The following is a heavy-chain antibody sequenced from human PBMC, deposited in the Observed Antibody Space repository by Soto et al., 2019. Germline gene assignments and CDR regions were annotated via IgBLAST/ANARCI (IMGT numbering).Heavy chain of an antibody. J-gene: IGHJ4*02. CDR1: DDSIISYY. V-gene: IGHV4-59*01. CDR3: AASRARGVIIAY. D-gene: IGHD3-10*01. CDR2: IYYSATS. Sequence: SETLSLTCTFSDDSIISYYWSWIRQSPGKGLEWIGYIYYSATSNYNPSLQSRVTISMGTSKNQFSLNLTSVTAADTAVYYCAASRARGVIIAYWGQGTLVTVSS.